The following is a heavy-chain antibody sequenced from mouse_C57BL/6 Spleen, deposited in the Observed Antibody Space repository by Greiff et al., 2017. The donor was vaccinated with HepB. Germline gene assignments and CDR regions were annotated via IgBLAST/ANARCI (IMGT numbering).Heavy chain of an antibody. CDR3: ARRGEGLYYYAMDY. Sequence: EVMLVESGGGLVKPGGSLKLSCAASGFTFSDYGMHWVRQAPEKGLEWVAYISSGSSTIYYADTVKGRFTISRDNAKNTLFLQMTSLRSEDTAMYYGARRGEGLYYYAMDYWGQGTSVTVSS. CDR1: GFTFSDYG. CDR2: ISSGSSTI. V-gene: IGHV5-17*01. D-gene: IGHD2-2*01. J-gene: IGHJ4*01.